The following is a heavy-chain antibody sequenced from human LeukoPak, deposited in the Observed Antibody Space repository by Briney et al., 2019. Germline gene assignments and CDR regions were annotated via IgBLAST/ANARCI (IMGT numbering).Heavy chain of an antibody. Sequence: GGSLRLSCAASGFTFRSYAMSWVRQAPGKGLEWVSALSGSGDKTFYADSVKGRFTISRDNSKNTLYLQMNSLRAEDTAVYYCAKGKDCANGVCRTFDYWGQGTLVAVSS. CDR2: LSGSGDKT. CDR3: AKGKDCANGVCRTFDY. J-gene: IGHJ4*02. D-gene: IGHD2-8*01. CDR1: GFTFRSYA. V-gene: IGHV3-23*01.